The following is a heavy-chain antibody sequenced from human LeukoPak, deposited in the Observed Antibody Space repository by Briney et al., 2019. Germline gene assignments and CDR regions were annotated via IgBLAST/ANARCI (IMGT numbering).Heavy chain of an antibody. J-gene: IGHJ4*02. CDR1: GGSISSYY. CDR2: IYTSGST. CDR3: ATEGIAVACTIFDY. D-gene: IGHD6-19*01. V-gene: IGHV4-4*07. Sequence: PSETLSLTCTVSGGSISSYYWSWIRQPAGKGLEWIGRIYTSGSTTYTPSLKSRDTLSVDKAKKQFSLKLSSVAAADTAVYYCATEGIAVACTIFDYWGQGTLVTVSS.